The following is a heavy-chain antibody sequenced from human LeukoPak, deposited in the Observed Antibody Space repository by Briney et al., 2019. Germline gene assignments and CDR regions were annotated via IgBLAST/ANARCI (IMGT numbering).Heavy chain of an antibody. V-gene: IGHV4-31*03. CDR2: ISYSGST. CDR1: GGSISSGGYY. J-gene: IGHJ5*02. CDR3: ARVGRVGLLGPNWFDP. D-gene: IGHD3-16*01. Sequence: SQTLSLTCTVSGGSISSGGYYWSWIRQHPGKGLEWIGYISYSGSTYYNPSLKSRVTISVDTSKNQFPLKLSSVTAADTAVYYCARVGRVGLLGPNWFDPWGQGTLVTVSS.